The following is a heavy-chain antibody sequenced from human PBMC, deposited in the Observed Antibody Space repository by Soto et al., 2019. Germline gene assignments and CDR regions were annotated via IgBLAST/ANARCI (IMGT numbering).Heavy chain of an antibody. V-gene: IGHV4-4*02. D-gene: IGHD3-16*01. J-gene: IGHJ6*02. Sequence: SETLSLTCAASSGSISSSNWWSWVRQPPGKGLEWIGEIYHSGSTNYNPSLKSRVTISVDKSKNQFSLKLSSVTAADTAVYYCARQGGLRGSNYYGMDFWGQGTTVTVSS. CDR3: ARQGGLRGSNYYGMDF. CDR1: SGSISSSNW. CDR2: IYHSGST.